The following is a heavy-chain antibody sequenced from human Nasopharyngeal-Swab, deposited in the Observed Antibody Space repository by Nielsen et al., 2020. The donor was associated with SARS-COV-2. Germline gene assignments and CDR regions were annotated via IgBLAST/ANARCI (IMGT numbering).Heavy chain of an antibody. V-gene: IGHV3-15*01. J-gene: IGHJ6*02. D-gene: IGHD3-10*01. CDR2: IKSKTDGGTT. CDR1: GFTFSNAW. Sequence: GGSLRLSCAASGFTFSNAWMSWVRQAPGKGLEWVGRIKSKTDGGTTDYAAPVKGRFTISRDDSKNTLYLQMNSLKTEDTAVYYCTTAPKLLWFGMDVWGQGTTVTVSS. CDR3: TTAPKLLWFGMDV.